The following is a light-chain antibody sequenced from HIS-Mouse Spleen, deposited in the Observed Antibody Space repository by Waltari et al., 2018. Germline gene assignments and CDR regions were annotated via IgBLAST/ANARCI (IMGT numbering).Light chain of an antibody. CDR2: QDS. Sequence: SYELTQPPSVSVSPGQTASITRSGDKVGDKYACWYQQKPGQSPVLVIYQDSKRPSGIPERFSGSNSGNTATLTISGTQAMDEADYYCQAWDSSTVVFGGGTKLTVL. CDR1: KVGDKY. V-gene: IGLV3-1*01. J-gene: IGLJ2*01. CDR3: QAWDSSTVV.